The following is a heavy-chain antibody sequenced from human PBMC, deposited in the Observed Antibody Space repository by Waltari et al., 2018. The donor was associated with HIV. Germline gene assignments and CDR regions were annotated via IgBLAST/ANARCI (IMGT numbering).Heavy chain of an antibody. V-gene: IGHV3-53*01. CDR3: ARDPRSSGYYGMDV. CDR1: GFTISSNY. D-gene: IGHD1-26*01. CDR2: SYSGGSR. J-gene: IGHJ6*02. Sequence: ELQLVASGGGLIEPGGSLRDSCAASGFTISSNYMSWVRQAPGKGLEWVSVSYSGGSRYYADSVKGRFIISRDNSKNTVSLHMNSLRAEDTAVYYCARDPRSSGYYGMDVWGQGIKVTVSS.